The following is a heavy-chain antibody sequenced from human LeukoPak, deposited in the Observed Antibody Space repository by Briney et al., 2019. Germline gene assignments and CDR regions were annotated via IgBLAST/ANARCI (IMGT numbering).Heavy chain of an antibody. D-gene: IGHD3-10*01. CDR3: ARVGAKGGWYFDL. V-gene: IGHV3-21*01. Sequence: GGSLRLSCAASGFTFSGYGMNWVRQAPGKGLEWVSSISSGGSYMYYADSLKGRFIISRDNAKNSLYLQMNSLRAEDTAVYYCARVGAKGGWYFDLWGRGTLVTVSS. CDR2: ISSGGSYM. CDR1: GFTFSGYG. J-gene: IGHJ2*01.